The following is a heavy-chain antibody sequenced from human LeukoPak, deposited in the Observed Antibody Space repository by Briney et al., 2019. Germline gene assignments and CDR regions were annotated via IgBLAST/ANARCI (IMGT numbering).Heavy chain of an antibody. Sequence: GRSLRLSRAASGFTFSTYGMHWVRQAPGKGLEGVAIISYDGSDEYYTDSVKGRFTISRDNSKNTLSLQMNSLTAEDTAVYYCVASSGSYHYWGQGTLVTVSS. CDR3: VASSGSYHY. CDR1: GFTFSTYG. J-gene: IGHJ4*02. D-gene: IGHD3-10*01. V-gene: IGHV3-30*03. CDR2: ISYDGSDE.